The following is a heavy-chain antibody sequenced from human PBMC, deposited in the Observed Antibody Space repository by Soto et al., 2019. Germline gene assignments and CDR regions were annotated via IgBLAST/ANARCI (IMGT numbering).Heavy chain of an antibody. CDR2: IYYSGST. D-gene: IGHD3-10*01. J-gene: IGHJ3*02. CDR1: GGSISSGDYY. V-gene: IGHV4-30-4*01. CDR3: ARDGITMVRGVQYAFDI. Sequence: SETLSLTCTVSGGSISSGDYYWSWIRQPPGKGLEWIGYIYYSGSTYYNPSLKSRVTMSVDTSKNQFSLKLSSVTAADTAVYYCARDGITMVRGVQYAFDIWGQGTMVTVSS.